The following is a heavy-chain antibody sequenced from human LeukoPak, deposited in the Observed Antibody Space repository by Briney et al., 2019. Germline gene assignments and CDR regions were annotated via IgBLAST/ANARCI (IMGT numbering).Heavy chain of an antibody. CDR2: IRYDGSNK. Sequence: GGSLRLSCAASGFAFSSYGMDWVRQAPGKGLEWVAFIRYDGSNKYYADSVKGRFTISRDNSKNTLYLQMNSLRAEDTAVYYCATLETDYWGQGTLVTVSS. D-gene: IGHD5-24*01. V-gene: IGHV3-30*02. J-gene: IGHJ4*02. CDR3: ATLETDY. CDR1: GFAFSSYG.